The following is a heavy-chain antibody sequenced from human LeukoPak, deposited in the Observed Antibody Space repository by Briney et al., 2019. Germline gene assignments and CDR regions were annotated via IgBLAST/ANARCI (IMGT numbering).Heavy chain of an antibody. CDR2: INPNSGGT. CDR1: GYTFTGYY. CDR3: ARDFSGAVAEGWFDP. V-gene: IGHV1-2*02. J-gene: IGHJ5*02. Sequence: GASVKVSCKASGYTFTGYYMHWVRQAPGQGLEWMGWINPNSGGTNYAQKFQGRVTMTRDTSISTAYMELSRLRSDDTAVYYCARDFSGAVAEGWFDPWGQGTLVTVSS. D-gene: IGHD6-19*01.